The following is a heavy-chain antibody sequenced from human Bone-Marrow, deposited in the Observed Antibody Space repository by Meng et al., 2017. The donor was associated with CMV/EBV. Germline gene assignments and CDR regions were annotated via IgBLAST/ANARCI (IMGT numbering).Heavy chain of an antibody. V-gene: IGHV1-46*01. D-gene: IGHD6-13*01. CDR2: INPSGGRT. Sequence: ASVKVSCKTSNYTFTNYYLHWVRQAPGQGPEWLGEINPSGGRTNVAQRFRGRVTMTRDTSTSTVYMELSSLRSEDTAMYYCARSSSTNGRRFDYWGQGTLVTVSS. J-gene: IGHJ4*02. CDR3: ARSSSTNGRRFDY. CDR1: NYTFTNYY.